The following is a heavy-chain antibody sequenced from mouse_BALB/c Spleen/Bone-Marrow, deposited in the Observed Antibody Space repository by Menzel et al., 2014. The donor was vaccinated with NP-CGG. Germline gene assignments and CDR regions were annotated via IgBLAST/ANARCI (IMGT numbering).Heavy chain of an antibody. D-gene: IGHD2-1*01. CDR1: GYSFTGYY. CDR2: INPYNGAT. Sequence: VQLQHSGPEPVKPGASVKISCKASGYSFTGYYMHWVKQSHVKSLEWIGRINPYNGATSYNQNFKDKASLTVDKSSSTAYMELHSLTSEDSAVYYCARKGNGNPFAYWGQGTLVTVSA. CDR3: ARKGNGNPFAY. J-gene: IGHJ3*01. V-gene: IGHV1-31*01.